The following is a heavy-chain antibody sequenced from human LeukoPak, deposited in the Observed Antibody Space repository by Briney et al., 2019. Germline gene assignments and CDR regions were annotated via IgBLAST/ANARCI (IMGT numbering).Heavy chain of an antibody. V-gene: IGHV3-23*01. D-gene: IGHD3-10*01. CDR3: AKYEGSSNSGFDP. CDR1: GFTFSSYA. Sequence: GGSLRLCRAASGFTFSSYAMSWVRQAPGKGLEWVSAISGSGGSTYYADSVKGRFTISRDNSKNTLYLQMNSLRAEDTAVYYCAKYEGSSNSGFDPWGQGTLVTVSS. J-gene: IGHJ5*02. CDR2: ISGSGGST.